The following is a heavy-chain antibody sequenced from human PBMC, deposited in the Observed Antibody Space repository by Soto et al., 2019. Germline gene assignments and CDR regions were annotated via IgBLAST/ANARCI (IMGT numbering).Heavy chain of an antibody. V-gene: IGHV3-15*07. Sequence: GGSLXLSCAASGFTFGNAWMNWVRQAPGKGLEWVGRIKSKTDGGTTDYAAPVKGRFTISRDDSKNTLYLQMNSLKTEDTAVYYCTTDPVTMIVVVASXGWGQGTLVXVSS. CDR2: IKSKTDGGTT. CDR1: GFTFGNAW. J-gene: IGHJ4*02. CDR3: TTDPVTMIVVVASXG. D-gene: IGHD3-22*01.